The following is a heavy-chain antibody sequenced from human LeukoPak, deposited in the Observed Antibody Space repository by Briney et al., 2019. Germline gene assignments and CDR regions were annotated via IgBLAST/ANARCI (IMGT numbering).Heavy chain of an antibody. J-gene: IGHJ6*02. CDR2: IYYSGST. CDR3: ARAYSSSWFGGMDV. Sequence: SETLSLTCTVSGGSISTYYWSWIRQPPGKGLEWIWYIYYSGSTNYNPSLKSRVTISVDTSKSQFSLKLSSVTAADTAVYYCARAYSSSWFGGMDVWGQGTTVTVSS. V-gene: IGHV4-59*01. D-gene: IGHD6-13*01. CDR1: GGSISTYY.